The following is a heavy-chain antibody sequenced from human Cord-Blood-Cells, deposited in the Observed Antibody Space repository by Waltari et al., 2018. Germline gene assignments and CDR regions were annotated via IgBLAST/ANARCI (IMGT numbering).Heavy chain of an antibody. D-gene: IGHD5-12*01. J-gene: IGHJ6*02. V-gene: IGHV4-4*07. Sequence: QVQLQASGPGLVKPSETLSLTCTVSGGSISSYYWSWIRPPAGTGLEWIGRIYTSGSTNYNPSLKSRVTMSVDTSKNQFSLKLSSVTAADTAVYYCARDSVVATRRRYYYYYGMDVWGQGTTVTVSS. CDR2: IYTSGST. CDR3: ARDSVVATRRRYYYYYGMDV. CDR1: GGSISSYY.